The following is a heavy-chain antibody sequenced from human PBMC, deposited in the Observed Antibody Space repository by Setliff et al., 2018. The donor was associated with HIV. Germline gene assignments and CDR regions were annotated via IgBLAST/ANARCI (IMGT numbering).Heavy chain of an antibody. Sequence: LSLTCTVSGGSSSSRSYYWGWIRQPPGKGLEWIGSIYSSGSTYYNPSLKSRVTISVDTSKNQFSLKLSSVTAADTAVYYCARDRHGSGSYYSDYWGQGTLVTVSS. CDR2: IYSSGST. D-gene: IGHD3-10*01. J-gene: IGHJ4*02. CDR1: GGSSSSRSYY. V-gene: IGHV4-39*07. CDR3: ARDRHGSGSYYSDY.